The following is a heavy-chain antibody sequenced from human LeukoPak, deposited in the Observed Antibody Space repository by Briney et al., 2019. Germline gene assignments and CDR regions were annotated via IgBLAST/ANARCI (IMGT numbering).Heavy chain of an antibody. D-gene: IGHD3-22*01. CDR2: IYSGGST. V-gene: IGHV3-66*01. Sequence: GGSLRLSCAASGFTVSSNYMSWVRQAPGQGLKWVLVIYSGGSTYYADSVKGRFTISRDNSKNTLYLQMNSLRAEDTAVYYCARDKVYYYDSSGYSYYWYFDLWGRGTLVTVSS. CDR1: GFTVSSNY. J-gene: IGHJ2*01. CDR3: ARDKVYYYDSSGYSYYWYFDL.